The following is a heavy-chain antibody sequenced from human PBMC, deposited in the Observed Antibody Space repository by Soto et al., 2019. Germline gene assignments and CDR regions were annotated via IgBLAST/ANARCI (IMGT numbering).Heavy chain of an antibody. CDR3: ARASYDSSTYYLDY. D-gene: IGHD3-22*01. CDR2: TYYSGST. J-gene: IGHJ4*02. Sequence: PSETLSLTCTVSGASISSGDYYWTWIRQPPGKGLEWIGSTYYSGSTYYNPSLKSRVTISVDTSNNQFSLKLSSVTAADTAVYYCARASYDSSTYYLDYWGQGTLVTVSS. CDR1: GASISSGDYY. V-gene: IGHV4-30-4*01.